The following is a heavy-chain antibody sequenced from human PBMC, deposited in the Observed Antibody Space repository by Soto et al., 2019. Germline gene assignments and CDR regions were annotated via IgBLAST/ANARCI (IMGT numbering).Heavy chain of an antibody. Sequence: SLRLSCTASGFTFGDYAMSWVRQAPGKGLEWVGFIRSKAYGGTTEYAASVKGRFTISRDDSKSIAYLQMNSLKTEDTAVYYCTRDFRLYGDYEGDNWFDPWGQGTLVTVSS. CDR1: GFTFGDYA. D-gene: IGHD4-17*01. J-gene: IGHJ5*02. CDR2: IRSKAYGGTT. V-gene: IGHV3-49*04. CDR3: TRDFRLYGDYEGDNWFDP.